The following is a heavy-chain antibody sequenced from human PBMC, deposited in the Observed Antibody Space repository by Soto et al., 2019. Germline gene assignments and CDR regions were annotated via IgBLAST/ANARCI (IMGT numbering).Heavy chain of an antibody. J-gene: IGHJ6*02. D-gene: IGHD5-12*01. CDR3: ARGLSVATTQDYYYGMDV. CDR2: INPNSGGT. V-gene: IGHV1-2*02. Sequence: GASVKVSCNGSGYTFTGYYMHWVRQAPGQGLEWMGWINPNSGGTNYAQKFQGRVTMTRDTSISTAHMELSRLRSDDTAVYYCARGLSVATTQDYYYGMDVWGQGTTVTVSS. CDR1: GYTFTGYY.